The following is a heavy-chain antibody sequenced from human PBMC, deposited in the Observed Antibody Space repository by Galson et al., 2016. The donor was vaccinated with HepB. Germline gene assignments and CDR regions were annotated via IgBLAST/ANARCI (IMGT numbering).Heavy chain of an antibody. D-gene: IGHD3-10*01. Sequence: ETLSLTCVVSGDSINSRNWWSWVRQPPGKGLEWIGSIYHSGSAYYNPSLRSRVSTSVDTTKNQFSLSLTSLTAADTAVYYCARRPFSIRGLDYWGQGTLVTVSS. CDR3: ARRPFSIRGLDY. CDR1: GDSINSRNW. CDR2: IYHSGSA. J-gene: IGHJ4*02. V-gene: IGHV4/OR15-8*01.